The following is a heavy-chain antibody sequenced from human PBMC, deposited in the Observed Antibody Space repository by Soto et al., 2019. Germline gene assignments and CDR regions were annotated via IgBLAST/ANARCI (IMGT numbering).Heavy chain of an antibody. D-gene: IGHD4-17*01. CDR1: GYTFTSYG. CDR3: ARDSRTTVKGVEGHREVDY. V-gene: IGHV1-18*01. CDR2: ISAYNGNT. Sequence: QVQLVQSGAEVKKPGASVKVSCKASGYTFTSYGISWVRQAPVQGLEWMGWISAYNGNTNYAQKLQGRVTMTTDTSTSTAYMELRSLRSDDTAVYYCARDSRTTVKGVEGHREVDYWGQGTLVTVSS. J-gene: IGHJ4*02.